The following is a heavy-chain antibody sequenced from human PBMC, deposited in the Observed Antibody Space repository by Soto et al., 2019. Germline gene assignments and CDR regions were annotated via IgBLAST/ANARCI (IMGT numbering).Heavy chain of an antibody. CDR1: GFTFSSYW. D-gene: IGHD5-12*01. CDR3: AKDRRGYNSTPDKSDPDN. J-gene: IGHJ4*01. V-gene: IGHV3-74*01. Sequence: GGSLRLSCAASGFTFSSYWMHWVRQAPGKGLVWVSRINSDGSSTSYADSVKGRFTISRDNAKNTLYLQVNSLRAEDTAVYYCAKDRRGYNSTPDKSDPDNWGQGTLDTVSS. CDR2: INSDGSST.